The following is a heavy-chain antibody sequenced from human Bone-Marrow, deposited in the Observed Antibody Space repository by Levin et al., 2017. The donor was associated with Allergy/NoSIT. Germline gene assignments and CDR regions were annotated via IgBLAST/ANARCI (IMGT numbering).Heavy chain of an antibody. CDR3: VIATKSRDYSGYDPYYFDY. D-gene: IGHD5-12*01. J-gene: IGHJ4*02. V-gene: IGHV3-64D*06. Sequence: GGSLRLSCSVSGFTFRSHGMHWVRQAPGKGLEYVSAISNGGRTYYEDSLKGRFTISRDNSKDTLYLQMSSLRAEDTAVYYCVIATKSRDYSGYDPYYFDYWGQGTLVTVSS. CDR2: ISNGGRT. CDR1: GFTFRSHG.